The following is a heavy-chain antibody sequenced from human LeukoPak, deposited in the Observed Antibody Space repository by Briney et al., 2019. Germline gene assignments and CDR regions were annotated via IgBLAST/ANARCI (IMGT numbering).Heavy chain of an antibody. V-gene: IGHV4-34*01. CDR2: INHSGST. J-gene: IGHJ4*02. CDR1: GGSFSGYY. Sequence: SETLSLTCAVYGGSFSGYYWSWIRQPPGKGLEWIGEINHSGSTNYNPSLKSRVTISVDTPKNQFSLKLSSVTAADTAVYYCARDYGGNSDLGYWGQGTLVTVSS. D-gene: IGHD4-23*01. CDR3: ARDYGGNSDLGY.